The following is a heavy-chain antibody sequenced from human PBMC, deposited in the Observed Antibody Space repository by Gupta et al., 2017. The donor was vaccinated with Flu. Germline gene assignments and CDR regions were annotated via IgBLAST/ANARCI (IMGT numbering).Heavy chain of an antibody. CDR1: GFSFSRYE. Sequence: VQLLESGVGLVQPGGSLILSCAASGFSFSRYEMNWVRQAPGKGLEWVSYISSSGSTIYYANSVKGRFTISRDNAKNSLYLQMNRLRAEETAVYYCARAGCSGGSCYLAGDYWGQGTLVTVSS. CDR2: ISSSGSTI. J-gene: IGHJ4*02. V-gene: IGHV3-48*03. D-gene: IGHD2-15*01. CDR3: ARAGCSGGSCYLAGDY.